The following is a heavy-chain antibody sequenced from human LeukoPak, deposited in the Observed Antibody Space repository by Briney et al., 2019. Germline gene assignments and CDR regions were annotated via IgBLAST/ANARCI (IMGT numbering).Heavy chain of an antibody. V-gene: IGHV3-66*01. CDR2: IYSGSST. CDR3: AREGSHTGTFDY. Sequence: GGSLRLSCAASGFTFSSYAMSWVRQAPGKGLEWVSVIYSGSSTYYADSVKGRFTISRDNSKNTLYLQMNSLRAEDTAVYYCAREGSHTGTFDYWGQGTLVTVSS. J-gene: IGHJ4*02. D-gene: IGHD1-1*01. CDR1: GFTFSSYA.